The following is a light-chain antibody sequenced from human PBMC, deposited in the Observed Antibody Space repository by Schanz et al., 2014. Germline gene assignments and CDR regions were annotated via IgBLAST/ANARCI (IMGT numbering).Light chain of an antibody. Sequence: EIVLTQSPATLSLSPGERATLTCRASESVSGYLAWYQQKPGQAPRLLIYDASNRATGIPDRFSGSGSGTDFTLTISSLQSEDLAVYYCQQYNNWPLTFGQGTRLEIK. CDR1: ESVSGY. J-gene: IGKJ5*01. V-gene: IGKV3-11*01. CDR3: QQYNNWPLT. CDR2: DAS.